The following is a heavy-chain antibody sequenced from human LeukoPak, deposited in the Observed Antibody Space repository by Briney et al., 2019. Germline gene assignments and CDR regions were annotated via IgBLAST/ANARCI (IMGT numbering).Heavy chain of an antibody. CDR2: INTGGTT. J-gene: IGHJ3*01. CDR3: ARVGAFTSYGFDL. CDR1: GFTVSSNY. Sequence: GGSLRLSCAASGFTVSSNYMTWVRQAPGKGLEWVSLINTGGTTSYADSVKGRFTISRDSSKSTLYLQMNTLRAEDTAVYYCARVGAFTSYGFDLWGQGTMVTVSS. V-gene: IGHV3-53*01. D-gene: IGHD3-10*01.